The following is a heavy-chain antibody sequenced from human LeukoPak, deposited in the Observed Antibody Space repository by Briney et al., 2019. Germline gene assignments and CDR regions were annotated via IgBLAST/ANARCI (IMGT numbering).Heavy chain of an antibody. Sequence: SETLSLTCAVYGGSFSGYYWSWIRQPPGKGLEWIGEINHSGSTNYNPSLKSRVTISVDTSKNQFSLKLSSVTAADTAVYYCARGGQAPPYDFWSGTRPRNYGMDVWGQGTTVTVSS. CDR2: INHSGST. D-gene: IGHD3-3*01. V-gene: IGHV4-34*01. CDR3: ARGGQAPPYDFWSGTRPRNYGMDV. CDR1: GGSFSGYY. J-gene: IGHJ6*02.